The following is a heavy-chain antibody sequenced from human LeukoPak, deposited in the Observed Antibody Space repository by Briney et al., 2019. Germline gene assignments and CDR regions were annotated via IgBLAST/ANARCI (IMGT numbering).Heavy chain of an antibody. Sequence: SETLSLTCAVYGGSFSGYYWSWIRQPPGKGLEWIGEINHSGSTNYNPSLKSRVTISVDTSKNQFSLKLSSVTAADTAVYYCASAPPRSLGEFNFDYWGQGTLVTVSS. CDR1: GGSFSGYY. CDR2: INHSGST. D-gene: IGHD3-16*01. V-gene: IGHV4-34*01. CDR3: ASAPPRSLGEFNFDY. J-gene: IGHJ4*02.